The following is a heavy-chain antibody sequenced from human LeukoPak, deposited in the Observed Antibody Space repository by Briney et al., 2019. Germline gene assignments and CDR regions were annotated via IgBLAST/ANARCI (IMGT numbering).Heavy chain of an antibody. CDR2: ISGSGGST. CDR3: AKDGGEYYDILTGYYPRLYYMDV. D-gene: IGHD3-9*01. CDR1: GFTFSTYG. V-gene: IGHV3-23*01. Sequence: GGTLRLSCVASGFTFSTYGMSWVRQAPGKGLEWVTAISGSGGSTYYADSVKGRFTISRDNSKNTLYLQMNSLRAEDTAVYYCAKDGGEYYDILTGYYPRLYYMDVWGKGTTVTISS. J-gene: IGHJ6*03.